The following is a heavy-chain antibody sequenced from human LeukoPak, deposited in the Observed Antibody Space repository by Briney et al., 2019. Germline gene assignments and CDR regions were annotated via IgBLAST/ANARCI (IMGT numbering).Heavy chain of an antibody. CDR3: ARVSAIFGVGAYYYYMDV. J-gene: IGHJ6*03. D-gene: IGHD3-3*01. Sequence: GGSLRLSCAASGFTVSSYWMSWVRQAPGKGLEWVANIKEDGSEKHFVDSVRGRFTTSRDNAKNSLFLQMSSLRAEDTAVYYCARVSAIFGVGAYYYYMDVWGRGTTVTVSS. V-gene: IGHV3-7*01. CDR2: IKEDGSEK. CDR1: GFTVSSYW.